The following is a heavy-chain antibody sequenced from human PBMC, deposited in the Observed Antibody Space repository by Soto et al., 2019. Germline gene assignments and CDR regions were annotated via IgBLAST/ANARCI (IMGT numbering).Heavy chain of an antibody. CDR3: ARTPRLLDS. J-gene: IGHJ4*02. Sequence: GGSLRLSCAASGFSFSDWWMNWVRQAPGKGLEWVAYINTDGSEKNYVDSVKGRFTISRDNTKNSLYLQMNSLRVEDTAVYYCARTPRLLDSWGQGTLVTVSS. CDR2: INTDGSEK. D-gene: IGHD6-6*01. V-gene: IGHV3-7*01. CDR1: GFSFSDWW.